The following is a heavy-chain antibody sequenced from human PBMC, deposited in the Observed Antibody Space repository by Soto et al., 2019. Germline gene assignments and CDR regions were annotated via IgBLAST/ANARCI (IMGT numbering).Heavy chain of an antibody. Sequence: GGSLRLSCAASGFTFSSYAMSWVRQAPGKGLEWVSAISGSGGSTYYADSVKGRFTISRDNSKNTLYLQMNSLRAEDTAVYYCGQGKLYPSNYVVFDDWGQGTLVTVDS. J-gene: IGHJ4*02. CDR3: GQGKLYPSNYVVFDD. V-gene: IGHV3-23*01. D-gene: IGHD4-4*01. CDR2: ISGSGGST. CDR1: GFTFSSYA.